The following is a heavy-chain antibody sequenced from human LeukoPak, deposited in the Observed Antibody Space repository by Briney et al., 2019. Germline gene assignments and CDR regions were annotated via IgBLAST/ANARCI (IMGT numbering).Heavy chain of an antibody. D-gene: IGHD3-22*01. V-gene: IGHV3-74*01. CDR3: ARASDSSGYYDY. J-gene: IGHJ4*02. CDR2: INSDGSSA. CDR1: GNYW. Sequence: GGSLRLSCAASGNYWMHWVRQAPGKGLVWVSHINSDGSSASYADSVKGRFTISRDNAKNTLYLQMNSLRAEDAAVYYCARASDSSGYYDYWGQGTLVTVSS.